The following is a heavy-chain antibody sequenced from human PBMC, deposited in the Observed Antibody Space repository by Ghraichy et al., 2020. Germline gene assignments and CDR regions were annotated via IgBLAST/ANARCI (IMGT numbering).Heavy chain of an antibody. V-gene: IGHV3-23*01. Sequence: GESLNISCAASGFTFTIHAMSWIRQAPGKGLEWVSAVRASGDTTYYIDSVKGQFTVSRDNSQNMVFLQMNNLRVEDTAVYYCARAGGNAFNAFNMWGPGTLVTVSS. CDR3: ARAGGNAFNAFNM. CDR2: VRASGDTT. D-gene: IGHD2-8*02. CDR1: GFTFTIHA. J-gene: IGHJ3*02.